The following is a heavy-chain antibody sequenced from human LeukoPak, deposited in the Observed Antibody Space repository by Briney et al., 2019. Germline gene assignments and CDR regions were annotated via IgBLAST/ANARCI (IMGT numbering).Heavy chain of an antibody. Sequence: GGSLRLSCAASGFTVSSSNMGWVRQAPGKGLEWVSVIHSGGATYYPDSVKGRFIISRDLSKNTLFLQMNDLRAEDTAVYYCAKIAVAYFDYWGQGTLVTVSS. V-gene: IGHV3-66*01. D-gene: IGHD6-19*01. J-gene: IGHJ4*02. CDR3: AKIAVAYFDY. CDR1: GFTVSSSN. CDR2: IHSGGAT.